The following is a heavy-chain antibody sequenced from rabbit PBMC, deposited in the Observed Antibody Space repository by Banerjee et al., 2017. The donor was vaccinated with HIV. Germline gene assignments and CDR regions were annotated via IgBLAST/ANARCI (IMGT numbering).Heavy chain of an antibody. D-gene: IGHD4-1*01. CDR1: GFDFSSYG. Sequence: QEQLVESGGGRVQPGGSLKLSCKASGFDFSSYGVSWVRQAPWKGLEWIGCIYAGSGSTYYASWVNGRFTISKPSSTTVTLQMTSLTAADTATYFCARGTGSSGWGGDLWGPGPLVTAS. CDR2: IYAGSGST. J-gene: IGHJ4*01. V-gene: IGHV1S45*01. CDR3: ARGTGSSGWGGDL.